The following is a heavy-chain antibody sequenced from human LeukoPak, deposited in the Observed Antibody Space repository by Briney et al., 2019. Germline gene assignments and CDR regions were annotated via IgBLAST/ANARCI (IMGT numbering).Heavy chain of an antibody. V-gene: IGHV4-59*01. CDR1: GGSISGWS. CDR3: ARETRLTGFFGGLEFNY. Sequence: PSETLSLTCTVSGGSISGWSWSWIRQPPGKGLEWIGYIYDNGNTNYNPPLKSRVTMSVDTSKNQFSMKLSSVTAADTATYYCARETRLTGFFGGLEFNYWGQGTLVTVSS. J-gene: IGHJ4*02. CDR2: IYDNGNT. D-gene: IGHD3-3*01.